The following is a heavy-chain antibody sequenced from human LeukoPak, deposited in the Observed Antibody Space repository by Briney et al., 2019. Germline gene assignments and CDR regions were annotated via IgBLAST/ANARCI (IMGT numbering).Heavy chain of an antibody. V-gene: IGHV4-59*08. Sequence: SSETLSLTCTVSGGSISSYYWSWIRQPPGEGLEWIGYIYYSGSTNYNPSLKSRVTISVDTSKNQFSLKLSSLTAADTAVYYCARYGSGSYSFGMDVWGQGTTVTVSS. CDR1: GGSISSYY. CDR3: ARYGSGSYSFGMDV. J-gene: IGHJ6*02. D-gene: IGHD3-10*01. CDR2: IYYSGST.